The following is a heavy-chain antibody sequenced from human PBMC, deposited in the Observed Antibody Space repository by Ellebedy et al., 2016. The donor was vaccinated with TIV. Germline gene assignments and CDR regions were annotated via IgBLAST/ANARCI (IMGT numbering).Heavy chain of an antibody. CDR2: IYPREPDT. CDR1: GYRISTYW. J-gene: IGHJ4*02. Sequence: GESLKISCHGSGYRISTYWSVSVRQMPGQGLEWSGIIYPREPDTTYSPSFQGQITISASKSIHTSYLQWSSLKASDTPLYFCARLHRDYFAYWGQGTLVTVSS. V-gene: IGHV5-51*01. CDR3: ARLHRDYFAY.